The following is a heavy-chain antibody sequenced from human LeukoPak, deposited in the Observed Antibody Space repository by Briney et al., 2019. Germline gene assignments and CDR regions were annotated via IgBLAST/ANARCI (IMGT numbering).Heavy chain of an antibody. J-gene: IGHJ4*02. D-gene: IGHD3-16*02. CDR1: GFTFGSYE. Sequence: GGSLRLSCAASGFTFGSYEMNWVRQAPGKGLEWVSYISSGGSTIYYADSVKGRFTISRDNAKNSLYLQMNSLRAEDTAVYYCARALNYVWGSYRYPYYFDYWGQGTLVTVSS. V-gene: IGHV3-48*03. CDR3: ARALNYVWGSYRYPYYFDY. CDR2: ISSGGSTI.